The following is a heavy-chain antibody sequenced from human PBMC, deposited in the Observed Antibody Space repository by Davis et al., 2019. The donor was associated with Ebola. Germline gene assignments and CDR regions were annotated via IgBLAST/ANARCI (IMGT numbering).Heavy chain of an antibody. V-gene: IGHV1-18*01. CDR3: ARSELRFLEWLLEFDY. CDR2: ISAYNGNT. J-gene: IGHJ4*02. CDR1: GYTFTSYG. Sequence: AASVKVSCKASGYTFTSYGISWVRQAPGQGLEWMGWISAYNGNTNYAQKFQGRVTITADKSTSTAYMELSSLRSEDTAVYYCARSELRFLEWLLEFDYWGQGTLVTVSS. D-gene: IGHD3-3*01.